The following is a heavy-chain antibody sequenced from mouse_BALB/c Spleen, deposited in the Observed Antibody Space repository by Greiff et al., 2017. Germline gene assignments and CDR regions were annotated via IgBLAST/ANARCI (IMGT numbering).Heavy chain of an antibody. CDR3: ARAPYYYGSSFYAMDY. CDR2: IWGDGST. D-gene: IGHD1-1*01. CDR1: GFSLTGYG. Sequence: VMLVESGPGLVAPSQSLSITCTVSGFSLTGYGVNWVRQPPGKGLEWLGMIWGDGSTDYNSALKSRLSISKDNSKSQVFLKMNSLQTDDTARYYCARAPYYYGSSFYAMDYWGQGTSVTVSS. J-gene: IGHJ4*01. V-gene: IGHV2-6-7*01.